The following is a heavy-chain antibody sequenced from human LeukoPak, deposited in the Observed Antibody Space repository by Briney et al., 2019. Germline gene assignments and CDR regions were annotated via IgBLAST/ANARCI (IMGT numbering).Heavy chain of an antibody. CDR3: ARDLGLRGGYYSSIFFDY. D-gene: IGHD5-24*01. J-gene: IGHJ4*02. CDR1: GFTFSSYS. V-gene: IGHV3-21*01. CDR2: FISSSSYI. Sequence: GGSLRLSCAASGFTFSSYSMNWVRQAPGRGVVWVSSFISSSSYIYYEASVKGRFTISRDNARNSLYLQMNSLRAEDTAVYYCARDLGLRGGYYSSIFFDYYGQGTLVTVSS.